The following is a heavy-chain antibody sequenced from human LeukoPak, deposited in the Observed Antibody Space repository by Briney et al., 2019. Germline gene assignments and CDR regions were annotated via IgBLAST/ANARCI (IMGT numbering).Heavy chain of an antibody. V-gene: IGHV1-18*01. D-gene: IGHD1-26*01. Sequence: GESLKISCKGSGYTFTSYGITWVRQAPGQGLEWMGWISAYNGNTNYAQKLQGRVTMTIDTSTSTAYMELRSLRSDDTAVYYCARKSLIWELREDDAFDIWGQGTMVTVSS. CDR1: GYTFTSYG. CDR3: ARKSLIWELREDDAFDI. CDR2: ISAYNGNT. J-gene: IGHJ3*02.